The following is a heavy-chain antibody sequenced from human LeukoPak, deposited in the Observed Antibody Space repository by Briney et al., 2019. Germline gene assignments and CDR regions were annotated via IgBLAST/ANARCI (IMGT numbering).Heavy chain of an antibody. CDR3: ARTYCGGDCRGYYYHYYMDV. CDR1: GGSISSSNW. J-gene: IGHJ6*03. Sequence: SETLSLTCAVSGGSISSSNWWSWVRQPPGKGLEWIGEIYHSGSTNYNPSLKSRVTISVDKSKNQFSLKLSSVTAADTAVYYCARTYCGGDCRGYYYHYYMDVWGKGTTVTISS. D-gene: IGHD2-21*02. CDR2: IYHSGST. V-gene: IGHV4-4*02.